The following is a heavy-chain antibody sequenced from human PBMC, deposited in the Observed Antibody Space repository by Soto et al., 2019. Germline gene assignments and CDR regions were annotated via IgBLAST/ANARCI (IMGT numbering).Heavy chain of an antibody. V-gene: IGHV1-69*13. D-gene: IGHD3-9*01. CDR3: ARVPSDYDILTGYYYYYYGMDV. J-gene: IGHJ6*02. Sequence: SVKVSCKASGGTFSSYAISWVRQAPGQGLEWMGGIIPIFGTANYAQKFQGRVTITADESASTAYMELSSLRSEDTAVYYCARVPSDYDILTGYYYYYYGMDVWGQGTTVTVSS. CDR2: IIPIFGTA. CDR1: GGTFSSYA.